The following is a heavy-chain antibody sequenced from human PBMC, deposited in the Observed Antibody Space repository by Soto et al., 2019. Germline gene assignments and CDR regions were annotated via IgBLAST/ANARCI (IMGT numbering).Heavy chain of an antibody. CDR2: LNRDGRRT. V-gene: IGHV3-74*01. CDR3: ARDIGGAGSY. J-gene: IGHJ4*02. CDR1: GFTFSNYW. Sequence: AQLVESGGGLVQPGGSLRLSCAASGFTFSNYWMHWVRQVPGQGPVWVSRLNRDGRRTNYADSVRGRFTIFRDNARNTLYLQMNSLRAEDTAMYYCARDIGGAGSYWGQGTLVTVSS. D-gene: IGHD1-26*01.